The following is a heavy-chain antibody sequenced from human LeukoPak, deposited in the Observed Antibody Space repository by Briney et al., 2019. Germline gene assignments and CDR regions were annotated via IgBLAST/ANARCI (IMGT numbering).Heavy chain of an antibody. Sequence: GASVKVSCKASGYTFTSYDINWVRQATGQGLEWMGWMNPNSGNTGYAQKFQGRVTITRNTSISTAYMELSSLRSEDTAVYYCARDRIAVTGRKYYYYMDVWGKGTTVTVSS. CDR3: ARDRIAVTGRKYYYYMDV. V-gene: IGHV1-8*03. J-gene: IGHJ6*03. CDR1: GYTFTSYD. CDR2: MNPNSGNT. D-gene: IGHD6-19*01.